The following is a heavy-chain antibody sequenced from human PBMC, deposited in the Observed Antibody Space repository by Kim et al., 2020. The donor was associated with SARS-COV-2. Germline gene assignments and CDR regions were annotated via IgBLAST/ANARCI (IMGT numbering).Heavy chain of an antibody. CDR2: IIPILGIA. Sequence: SVKVSCKASGGTFSSYTISWVRQAPGQGLEWMGRIIPILGIANYAQKFQGRVTITADKSTSTAYMELSSVRSEDTAVYYCARAAVEYGDSPHVAEYWGQGTLVTVSS. D-gene: IGHD4-17*01. CDR1: GGTFSSYT. V-gene: IGHV1-69*02. J-gene: IGHJ4*02. CDR3: ARAAVEYGDSPHVAEY.